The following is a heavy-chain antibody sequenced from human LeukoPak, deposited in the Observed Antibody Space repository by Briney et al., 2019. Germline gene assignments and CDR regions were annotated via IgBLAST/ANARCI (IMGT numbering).Heavy chain of an antibody. CDR3: TSASDHHRD. Sequence: GGSLGLSCAASGFTFSGSAMHWLRQASGKGREWVGDFISRPNSYATEYAASVKGRFTISRDDSNNTAYLQTNGRKTAESAVYYCTSASDHHRDWGQGTLVTVSS. J-gene: IGHJ4*02. CDR2: FISRPNSYAT. D-gene: IGHD1-14*01. V-gene: IGHV3-73*01. CDR1: GFTFSGSA.